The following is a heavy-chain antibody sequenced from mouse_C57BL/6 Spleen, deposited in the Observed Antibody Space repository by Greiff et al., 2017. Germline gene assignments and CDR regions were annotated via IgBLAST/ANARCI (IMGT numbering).Heavy chain of an antibody. J-gene: IGHJ2*01. Sequence: QVQLQQPGAELVMPGASVKLSCKASGYTFTSYWMHWVKQRPGQGLEWIGEIDPSDSYTNYNQKFKGKSTLTVDKSSSTAYLQLSSLTSEDSAVYYCARSPHCYYFDYWGQGTTVTVSS. CDR3: ARSPHCYYFDY. CDR2: IDPSDSYT. V-gene: IGHV1-69*01. CDR1: GYTFTSYW.